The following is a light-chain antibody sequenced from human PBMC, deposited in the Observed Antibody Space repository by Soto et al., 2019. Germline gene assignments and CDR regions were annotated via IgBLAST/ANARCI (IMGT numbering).Light chain of an antibody. Sequence: QSVLTQPASVSGSPGQSITISCTGTSSDVGGYNYVSWYQQHPGKAPKLMIYEVSNRPSGDSNRFSGSKSGNTASLTISGLQAEDEADYYCSSYTISSALVVGSWPNATVL. V-gene: IGLV2-14*01. CDR1: SSDVGGYNY. J-gene: IGLJ1*01. CDR2: EVS. CDR3: SSYTISSALV.